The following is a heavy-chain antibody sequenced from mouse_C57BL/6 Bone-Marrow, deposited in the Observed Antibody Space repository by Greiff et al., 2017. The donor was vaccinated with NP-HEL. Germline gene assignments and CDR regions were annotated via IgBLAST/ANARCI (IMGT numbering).Heavy chain of an antibody. Sequence: QVHVKHPGAELVKPGASVKLSCKASGYTFTSYWMQWVKQRPGQGLEWIGEIDPSDSYTNYNQKFKGKATLTVDTSSSTAYMQLSSLTSEDSAVYYCASPRHYYAMDYWGQGTSVTVSS. V-gene: IGHV1-50*01. CDR3: ASPRHYYAMDY. J-gene: IGHJ4*01. CDR2: IDPSDSYT. CDR1: GYTFTSYW.